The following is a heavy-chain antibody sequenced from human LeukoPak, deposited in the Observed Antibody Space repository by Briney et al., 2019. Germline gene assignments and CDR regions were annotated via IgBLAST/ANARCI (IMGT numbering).Heavy chain of an antibody. V-gene: IGHV4-30-2*01. Sequence: SETLSLTCTVSGDSISSSAYYWGWIRQPPGKGLERIGYIYHSGSTYYNPSLKSRVTISVDRSKNQFSLKLSSVTAADTAVYYCARDNCSGGSCSLDYWGQGTLVTVSS. CDR1: GDSISSSAYY. J-gene: IGHJ4*02. D-gene: IGHD2-15*01. CDR2: IYHSGST. CDR3: ARDNCSGGSCSLDY.